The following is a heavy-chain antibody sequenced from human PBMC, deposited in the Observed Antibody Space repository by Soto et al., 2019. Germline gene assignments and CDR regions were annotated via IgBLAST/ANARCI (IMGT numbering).Heavy chain of an antibody. J-gene: IGHJ6*02. CDR2: INHSGST. Sequence: PSETLSLTCAVYGGSFSGYYWSWIRQPPGKGMEWIGEINHSGSTNYNPSLKSRVTISVDTSKNQFSLKLSSVTAADTAVYYCARVRVRQQLVLNYYYYYGMDGWGQGTTVTVSS. CDR3: ARVRVRQQLVLNYYYYYGMDG. V-gene: IGHV4-34*01. CDR1: GGSFSGYY. D-gene: IGHD6-13*01.